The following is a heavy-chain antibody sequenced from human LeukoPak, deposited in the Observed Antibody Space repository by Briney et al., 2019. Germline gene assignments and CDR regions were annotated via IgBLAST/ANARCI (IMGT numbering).Heavy chain of an antibody. Sequence: SETLSLTCTDSGDSIRSGDYYWSWIRQPPGRGLEWIGYLYYSVTTYYNPSLKSRVTIEVDTSKNQFSLRLSSVTAADTAVYYCARVETSYYGSGTYEDWFDPWGQGTLVIVSS. V-gene: IGHV4-30-4*01. J-gene: IGHJ5*02. CDR2: LYYSVTT. CDR3: ARVETSYYGSGTYEDWFDP. CDR1: GDSIRSGDYY. D-gene: IGHD3-10*01.